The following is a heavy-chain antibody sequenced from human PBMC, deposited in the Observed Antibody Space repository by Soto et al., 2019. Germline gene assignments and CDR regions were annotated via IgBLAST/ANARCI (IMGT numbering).Heavy chain of an antibody. CDR3: ARAYQLTYYFDD. J-gene: IGHJ4*02. D-gene: IGHD3-9*01. Sequence: PAGSLRLSCAGSGVTFRGYAVHWVRQTPGKGLEWLIVISDDGSKTYYADSVKGRFSVSRDDSTNMLLLQMSSLRSEDTAVYHCARAYQLTYYFDDWGPGTPVTVSS. CDR2: ISDDGSKT. V-gene: IGHV3-30*14. CDR1: GVTFRGYA.